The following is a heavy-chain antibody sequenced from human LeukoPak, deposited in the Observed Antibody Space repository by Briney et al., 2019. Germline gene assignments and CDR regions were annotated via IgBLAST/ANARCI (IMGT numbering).Heavy chain of an antibody. CDR2: IKQDGSEK. D-gene: IGHD5-18*01. J-gene: IGHJ4*02. V-gene: IGHV3-7*01. CDR1: GFTFSSYW. CDR3: AKETLDTAMGSGFDY. Sequence: GGSLRLSCAASGFTFSSYWMSWVRQAPGKGLEWVANIKQDGSEKYYVDSVKGRFTISRDNSKNTLYLQMNSLRAEDTAVYYCAKETLDTAMGSGFDYWGQGTLVTVSS.